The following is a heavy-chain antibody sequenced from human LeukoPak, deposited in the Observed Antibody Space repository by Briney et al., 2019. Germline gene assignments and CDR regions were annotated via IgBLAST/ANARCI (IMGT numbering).Heavy chain of an antibody. J-gene: IGHJ4*02. V-gene: IGHV3-11*06. D-gene: IGHD5-18*01. CDR3: AREGGYSYGLIDY. CDR1: GFTYSDYY. CDR2: ISSSSVYT. Sequence: PRASLRLSCTTSGFTYSDYYMSWIRQAPGKGLEWVSYISSSSVYTDYADSVKGRFTISRDNGKNSLFLQMNSLRAEDTAVYYCAREGGYSYGLIDYWLEGTLVIVSS.